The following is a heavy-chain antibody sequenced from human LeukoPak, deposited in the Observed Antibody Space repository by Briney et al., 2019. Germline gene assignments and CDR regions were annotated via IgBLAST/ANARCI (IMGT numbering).Heavy chain of an antibody. CDR3: ARGCAGGSCAIDAFDI. J-gene: IGHJ3*02. Sequence: GASVKVSCKASGYTFTSYGISWVRQAPGQGLEWMGWISAYNGNTNYAQKLQGRVTMTTDTSTSTAYMELRSLRSDDTAVYYCARGCAGGSCAIDAFDIWGQGTMVTVSS. D-gene: IGHD2-15*01. CDR1: GYTFTSYG. CDR2: ISAYNGNT. V-gene: IGHV1-18*01.